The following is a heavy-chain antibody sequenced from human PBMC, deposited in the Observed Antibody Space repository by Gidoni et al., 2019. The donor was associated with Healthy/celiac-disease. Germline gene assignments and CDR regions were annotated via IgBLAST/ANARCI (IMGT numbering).Heavy chain of an antibody. Sequence: EVQLVESGGDLVQPGGSLRLSCAASGFTFSSSGMSWVRQAPGKGLDWVANINQDGSEKSYVDSVKGRFTISRDNAKNSLFLQMNSLRAEDTAVYYCARPAYCSNGVCQRIDYWGQGTLVTVSS. CDR1: GFTFSSSG. D-gene: IGHD2-8*01. V-gene: IGHV3-7*03. CDR2: INQDGSEK. CDR3: ARPAYCSNGVCQRIDY. J-gene: IGHJ4*02.